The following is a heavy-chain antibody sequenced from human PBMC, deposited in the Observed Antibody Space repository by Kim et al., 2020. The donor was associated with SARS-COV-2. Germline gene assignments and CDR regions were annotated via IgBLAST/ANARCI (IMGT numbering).Heavy chain of an antibody. CDR3: AKGRWASITMVRKPYWYFDL. Sequence: GGSLRLSCAASGFTFSSYAMSWVRQAPGKGLEWVSAISGSGGSTYYADSVKGRFTISRDNSKNTLYLQMNSLRAEDTAVYYCAKGRWASITMVRKPYWYFDLWGRGTLVTVSS. J-gene: IGHJ2*01. V-gene: IGHV3-23*01. CDR2: ISGSGGST. D-gene: IGHD3-10*01. CDR1: GFTFSSYA.